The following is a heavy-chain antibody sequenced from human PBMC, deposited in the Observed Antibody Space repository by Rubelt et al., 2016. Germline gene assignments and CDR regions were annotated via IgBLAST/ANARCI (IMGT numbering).Heavy chain of an antibody. CDR1: GFTFSSYG. V-gene: IGHV3-30*02. Sequence: QVQLVESGGGVVQPGGSLRLSCAASGFTFSSYGMHWVLQAPGKGLEWVAFIRYDGSNKYYADSVKGRFTISRDNSKNTLYLQMNSLRAEDTAVYYCAREVTAVAASEFDYWGQGTLVTVSS. D-gene: IGHD6-19*01. CDR2: IRYDGSNK. J-gene: IGHJ4*02. CDR3: AREVTAVAASEFDY.